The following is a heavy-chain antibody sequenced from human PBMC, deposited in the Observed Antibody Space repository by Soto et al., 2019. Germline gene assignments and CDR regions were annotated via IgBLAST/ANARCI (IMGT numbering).Heavy chain of an antibody. CDR2: INHSGST. Sequence: PSETLYLTCAVYGGSFSGYYWSWIRQPPGKGLEWIGEINHSGSTNYNPSLKSRVTISVDTSKNQFSLKLSSVTAADTAVYYCARGPLRFLEWLVSNNWFDPWGQGTLVTVSS. V-gene: IGHV4-34*01. CDR1: GGSFSGYY. D-gene: IGHD3-3*01. CDR3: ARGPLRFLEWLVSNNWFDP. J-gene: IGHJ5*02.